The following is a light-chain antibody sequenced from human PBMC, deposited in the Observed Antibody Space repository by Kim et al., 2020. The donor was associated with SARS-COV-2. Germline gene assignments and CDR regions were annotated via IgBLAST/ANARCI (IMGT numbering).Light chain of an antibody. J-gene: IGLJ3*02. CDR1: SGHSGYI. V-gene: IGLV4-60*03. CDR3: ETWDSNTWV. Sequence: QPVLTQSSSASASLVSSVKLTCTLSSGHSGYIIAWHQQQPGKAPRYLMKVEGSGSYNKGSGIPDRFSGSSSGADRYLTISNLQSEDEADYYCETWDSNTWVFGGGTQLTVL. CDR2: VEGSGSY.